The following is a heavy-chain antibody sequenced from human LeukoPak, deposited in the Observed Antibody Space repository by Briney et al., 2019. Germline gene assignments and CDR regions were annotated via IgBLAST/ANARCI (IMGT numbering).Heavy chain of an antibody. D-gene: IGHD2-15*01. J-gene: IGHJ5*02. CDR1: GGSFSSGDYY. V-gene: IGHV4-30-4*01. Sequence: SETLSLTCTVFGGSFSSGDYYWSWLRQPPGKGLEWIGYIYYSGSTFYNPSLKSRVTISLDTSKSQFSLKLSSVSAADTAVYYCARSEGYAFDPRGQGTLVTVSS. CDR2: IYYSGST. CDR3: ARSEGYAFDP.